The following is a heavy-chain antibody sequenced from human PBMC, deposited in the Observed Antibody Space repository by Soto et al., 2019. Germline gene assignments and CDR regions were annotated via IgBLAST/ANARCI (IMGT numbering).Heavy chain of an antibody. CDR3: ARISCVGRLCSSSSDIFQH. D-gene: IGHD6-6*01. CDR1: GYTFTSYG. J-gene: IGHJ1*01. V-gene: IGHV1-18*01. Sequence: QVQLVQSGAEVKKPGASVKVSCKASGYTFTSYGISWVRQAPGQGLEWMGWISAYNGNTNYAQKLQGRVTMTTDTSTSKDYVELRSVGSDDTAVYYCARISCVGRLCSSSSDIFQHLGQGTLVTVSS. CDR2: ISAYNGNT.